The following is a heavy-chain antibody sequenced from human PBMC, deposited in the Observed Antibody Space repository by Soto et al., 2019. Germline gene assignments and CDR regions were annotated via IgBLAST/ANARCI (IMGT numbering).Heavy chain of an antibody. CDR2: ISDDGVSK. Sequence: PGGSLRLSCVASGFTFSNYGMHWVRQAPGKGLEWVAVISDDGVSKYYADSVQGRFTISRDNSESAVFLQMNSLRPDDTALYFCARAYYFGSGTSYTLYYWGQGTQVTVSS. J-gene: IGHJ4*02. CDR1: GFTFSNYG. CDR3: ARAYYFGSGTSYTLYY. D-gene: IGHD3-10*01. V-gene: IGHV3-30*03.